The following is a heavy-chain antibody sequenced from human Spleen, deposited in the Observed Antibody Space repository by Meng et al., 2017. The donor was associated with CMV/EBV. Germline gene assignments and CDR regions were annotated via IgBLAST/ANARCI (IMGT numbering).Heavy chain of an antibody. J-gene: IGHJ5*02. CDR1: GYTFTGYY. D-gene: IGHD3-22*01. Sequence: ASVKVSCKASGYTFTGYYVHWVRQAPGQGLEWVGWIIFNSGGSNNAQKFQGRVSMTRDTSTSTAYMELSSLRSEDTAVYYCARDNTYDSSGSHESTWGQGTLVTVSS. CDR3: ARDNTYDSSGSHEST. V-gene: IGHV1-2*02. CDR2: IIFNSGGS.